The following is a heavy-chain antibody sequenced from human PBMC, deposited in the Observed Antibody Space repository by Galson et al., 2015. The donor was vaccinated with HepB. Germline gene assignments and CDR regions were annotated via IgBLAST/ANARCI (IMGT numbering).Heavy chain of an antibody. CDR2: IIPIFGTA. V-gene: IGHV1-69*13. CDR3: ARDRGIGVVGATSPFDY. CDR1: GGTFSSYA. J-gene: IGHJ4*02. Sequence: SVKVSCKASGGTFSSYAISWVRQAPGQGLEWMGGIIPIFGTANYAQKFQGRVTITADESTSTAYMELSSLRSEDTAVYYCARDRGIGVVGATSPFDYWGQGTLVTVSS. D-gene: IGHD1-26*01.